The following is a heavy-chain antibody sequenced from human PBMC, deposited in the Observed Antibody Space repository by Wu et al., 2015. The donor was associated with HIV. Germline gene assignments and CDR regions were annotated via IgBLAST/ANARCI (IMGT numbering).Heavy chain of an antibody. V-gene: IGHV1-2*02. D-gene: IGHD6-13*01. CDR3: ARDRAAAGTGCGMDG. J-gene: IGHJ6*02. CDR1: GYTFTGYY. CDR2: INPNSGGT. Sequence: QVQLAQSGAEVKKPGASVKVSCKASGYTFTGYYMHWVRQAPGQGLEWMGWINPNSGGTNYAQKFQGRVTMTRDTSISTAYMELSRLRSDDTAVYYCARDRAAAGTGCGMDGLGPRDHGHRLL.